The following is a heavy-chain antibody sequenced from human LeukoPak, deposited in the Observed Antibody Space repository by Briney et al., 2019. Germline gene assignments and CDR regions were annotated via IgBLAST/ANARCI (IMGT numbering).Heavy chain of an antibody. Sequence: PGGSLRLSCAASGFTFYNYWMTWVRQAPGKGLEWVAKINQHGSEAKYVDSVKGRFFISRDNVKNSVYLQMNSLRAEDTAVYYCARRYSGYMDVWGKGTTVTASS. D-gene: IGHD5-12*01. CDR1: GFTFYNYW. CDR2: INQHGSEA. V-gene: IGHV3-7*01. J-gene: IGHJ6*03. CDR3: ARRYSGYMDV.